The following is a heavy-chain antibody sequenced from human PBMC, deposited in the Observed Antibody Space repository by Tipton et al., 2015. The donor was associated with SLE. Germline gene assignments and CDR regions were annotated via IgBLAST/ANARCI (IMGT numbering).Heavy chain of an antibody. CDR2: IHYSGTT. Sequence: TLSLTCTVSGGSIRSYYWSWIRQPPGKGLEWIGYIHYSGTTNYNPSLKSRVTILVDTSKNHFSLRLRSVTAADTAVYYCARGGGSTRGGWFDPWGQGTLVTVSS. CDR3: ARGGGSTRGGWFDP. D-gene: IGHD1-26*01. J-gene: IGHJ5*02. CDR1: GGSIRSYY. V-gene: IGHV4-59*01.